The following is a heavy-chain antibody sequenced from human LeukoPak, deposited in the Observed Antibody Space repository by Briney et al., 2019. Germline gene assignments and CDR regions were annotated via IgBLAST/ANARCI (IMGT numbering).Heavy chain of an antibody. CDR3: ARVHSSGYFLWFDP. CDR1: GGSISSHY. Sequence: SETLSLTCTVSGGSISSHYWSWIRQPPGKGLEWIGYIYYSGSTNYNPSLKSRVTISVDTSKNQFSLKLSSATAADTAVYYCARVHSSGYFLWFDPWGQGTLVTVSS. V-gene: IGHV4-59*11. CDR2: IYYSGST. J-gene: IGHJ5*02. D-gene: IGHD3-22*01.